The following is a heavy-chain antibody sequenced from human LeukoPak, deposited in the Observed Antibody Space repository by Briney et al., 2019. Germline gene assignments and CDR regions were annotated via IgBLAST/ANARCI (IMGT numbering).Heavy chain of an antibody. Sequence: PSETLSLTCTVSGGSISSYYWSWIRQPPGKGLEWIGYIYYSGSTNYNPSLKSRVTISVDTSKNQFSLKLSSVTAADTAVYYCAREIRYYYGSYYYYYYMDVWGKGTTVTVSS. CDR3: AREIRYYYGSYYYYYYMDV. CDR1: GGSISSYY. D-gene: IGHD3-10*01. J-gene: IGHJ6*03. V-gene: IGHV4-59*01. CDR2: IYYSGST.